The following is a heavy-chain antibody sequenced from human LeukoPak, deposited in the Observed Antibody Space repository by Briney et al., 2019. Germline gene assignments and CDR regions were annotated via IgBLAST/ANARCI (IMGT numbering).Heavy chain of an antibody. Sequence: GRSLRLSCAASGFTFSSYGMHWVRQAPGKGLEWVAVIWYDGSNKYYADSVKGRFTISRDNSKNTLYLQMNSLRAEDTAVYYCARDPLFYYDSSGYHYPDYWGQGTLVTVSS. CDR1: GFTFSSYG. V-gene: IGHV3-33*01. CDR3: ARDPLFYYDSSGYHYPDY. CDR2: IWYDGSNK. J-gene: IGHJ4*02. D-gene: IGHD3-22*01.